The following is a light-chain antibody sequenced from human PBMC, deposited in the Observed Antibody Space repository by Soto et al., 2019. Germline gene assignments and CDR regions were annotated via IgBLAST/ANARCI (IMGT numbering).Light chain of an antibody. V-gene: IGLV3-25*03. J-gene: IGLJ2*01. Sequence: SYELTQPPSVSVSPGQTARITCSGDALPKQYAYWYQQKPGQAPVLVIYKDSERPSGIPERFSGSSSGTTVTLTISGVQAEDEPDYYCQSADSSGTVVFGGGTKVTVL. CDR1: ALPKQY. CDR2: KDS. CDR3: QSADSSGTVV.